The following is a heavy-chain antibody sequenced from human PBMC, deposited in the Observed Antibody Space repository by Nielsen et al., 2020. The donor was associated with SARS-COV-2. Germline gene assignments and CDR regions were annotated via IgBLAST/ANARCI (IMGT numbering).Heavy chain of an antibody. D-gene: IGHD2-2*01. CDR2: ISSSSSYI. CDR1: GFTFSSYS. J-gene: IGHJ6*02. CDR3: ARDMGDVVPAAMLVYYGMDV. Sequence: GESLKISCAASGFTFSSYSMNWVRQAPGKGLEWVSSISSSSSYIYYADSVKGRFTISRDNAKNSLYLQMNSLRAEDTAVYYCARDMGDVVPAAMLVYYGMDVWGQGTTVTVSS. V-gene: IGHV3-21*01.